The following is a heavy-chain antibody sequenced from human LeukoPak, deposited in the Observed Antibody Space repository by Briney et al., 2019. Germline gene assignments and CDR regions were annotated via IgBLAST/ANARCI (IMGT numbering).Heavy chain of an antibody. V-gene: IGHV3-30*18. D-gene: IGHD6-19*01. CDR2: ISYDGSDK. CDR1: GFTFSTYG. CDR3: AKDQGSSGRNAFDI. J-gene: IGHJ3*02. Sequence: PGGSLRLPCAASGFTFSTYGMHWVRQAPGKGLEWVAVISYDGSDKYYADSVKGRFTISRDNSKNTVYLQMIGLRAEDTAVYYCAKDQGSSGRNAFDIWGRGTTVTVSS.